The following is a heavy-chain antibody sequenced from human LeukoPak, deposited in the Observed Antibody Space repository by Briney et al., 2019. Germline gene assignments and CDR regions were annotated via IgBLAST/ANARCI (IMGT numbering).Heavy chain of an antibody. CDR3: ARGRGSSWTNYFDY. J-gene: IGHJ4*02. V-gene: IGHV3-7*04. CDR2: IKQDGSEK. CDR1: GFTFCRFW. Sequence: GSLRLSCAASGFTFCRFWISWVRQAPGKGLEWGANIKQDGSEKYYVDPVKGRFTISRDNAKNSLYLQMSTLRAEDTAVYYCARGRGSSWTNYFDYWGQGTLVTVSS. D-gene: IGHD6-13*01.